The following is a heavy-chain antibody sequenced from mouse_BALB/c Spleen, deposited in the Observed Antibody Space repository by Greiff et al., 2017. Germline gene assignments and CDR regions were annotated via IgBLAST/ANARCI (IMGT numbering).Heavy chain of an antibody. D-gene: IGHD3-2*01. CDR2: INPSSGYT. V-gene: IGHV1-4*01. Sequence: QVHVKQSGAELARPGASVKMSCKASGYTFTSYTMHWVKQRPGQGLEWIGYINPSSGYTNYNQKFKDKATLTADKSSSTAYMQLSSLTSEDSAVYYCARGDSSGQYYFDYWGQGTTLTVSS. CDR1: GYTFTSYT. CDR3: ARGDSSGQYYFDY. J-gene: IGHJ2*01.